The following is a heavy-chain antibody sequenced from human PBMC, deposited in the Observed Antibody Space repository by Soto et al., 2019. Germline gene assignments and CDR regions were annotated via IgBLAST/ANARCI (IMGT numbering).Heavy chain of an antibody. Sequence: LSLTCTVSGDSISSSNSHWGWTRQPPGKGLEYIGSVYYGGAIFYSGNIYYNPSLKSRVTISVDTSKNQFSLRLSSVTAADTGVYYCVRYDRINMKPYSPEGFHIWGQGTMVTVSS. CDR1: GDSISSSNSH. CDR2: VYYGGAIFYSGNI. CDR3: VRYDRINMKPYSPEGFHI. J-gene: IGHJ3*02. V-gene: IGHV4-39*01. D-gene: IGHD3-3*02.